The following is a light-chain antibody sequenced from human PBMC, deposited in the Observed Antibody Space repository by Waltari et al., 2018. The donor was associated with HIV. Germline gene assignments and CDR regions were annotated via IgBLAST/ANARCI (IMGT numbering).Light chain of an antibody. J-gene: IGKJ3*01. CDR1: QRISTN. Sequence: VMTQSPATLSVSPGDRATLSCKTSQRISTNLAWYQQKPGQVPRLLIYGASTRATGIPDRFSGSTAGTDFTLTISILQSEDSAVYYCQQYNNWPFTFGPGTRLEIK. CDR2: GAS. CDR3: QQYNNWPFT. V-gene: IGKV3-15*01.